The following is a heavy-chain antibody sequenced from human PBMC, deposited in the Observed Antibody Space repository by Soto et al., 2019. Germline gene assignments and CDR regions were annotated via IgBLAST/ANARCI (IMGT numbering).Heavy chain of an antibody. D-gene: IGHD1-26*01. CDR1: GGSFSGYY. Sequence: PSETLSLTCAVYGGSFSGYYLSWIRQPPGKGLEWIGEINHSGSTNYNPSLKSRVTISVDTSKNQFSLKLSSVTAADTAVYYCARGGLVGATKDISYYGMDVWGQGTTVTVSS. V-gene: IGHV4-34*01. J-gene: IGHJ6*02. CDR2: INHSGST. CDR3: ARGGLVGATKDISYYGMDV.